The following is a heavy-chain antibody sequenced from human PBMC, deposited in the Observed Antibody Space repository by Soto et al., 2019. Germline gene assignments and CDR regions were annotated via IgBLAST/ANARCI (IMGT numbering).Heavy chain of an antibody. CDR1: GGTFSSYA. V-gene: IGHV1-69*13. CDR3: ARVIAARPDAPYYYYYGMDV. J-gene: IGHJ6*02. Sequence: WASVKVSCKASGGTFSSYAISWVRQAPGQGLEWMGGIIPIFGTANYAQKFQGRVTITADESTSTAYMELSSLRSEDTAVYYCARVIAARPDAPYYYYYGMDVWGQGTTVTVSS. D-gene: IGHD6-6*01. CDR2: IIPIFGTA.